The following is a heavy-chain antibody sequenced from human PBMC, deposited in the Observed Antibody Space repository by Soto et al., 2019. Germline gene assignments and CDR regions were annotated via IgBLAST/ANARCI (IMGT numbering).Heavy chain of an antibody. Sequence: SVKVSCKAAGFTFTSSAVQWGRQARGQRLEWIGWIVVGSGNTNYAQKFQERVTITRDMSTSTAYMELSSLRSEDTAVYYCAAVDRNLDAFDIWGQGTMVTVSS. CDR2: IVVGSGNT. CDR3: AAVDRNLDAFDI. D-gene: IGHD1-1*01. J-gene: IGHJ3*02. V-gene: IGHV1-58*01. CDR1: GFTFTSSA.